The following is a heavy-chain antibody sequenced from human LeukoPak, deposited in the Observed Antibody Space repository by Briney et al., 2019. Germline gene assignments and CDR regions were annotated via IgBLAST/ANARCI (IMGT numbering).Heavy chain of an antibody. CDR3: AREGTAAIDY. CDR2: IYYSGST. J-gene: IGHJ4*02. Sequence: SETLSLTCTVSGGSISSYYWSWIRQPPGKGLEWIGYIYYSGSTNYNPSLKSRVTISVDTSKNQFSLKLSSVTAADTAVYYCAREGTAAIDYWGQGTLVTVSS. D-gene: IGHD2-2*01. V-gene: IGHV4-59*01. CDR1: GGSISSYY.